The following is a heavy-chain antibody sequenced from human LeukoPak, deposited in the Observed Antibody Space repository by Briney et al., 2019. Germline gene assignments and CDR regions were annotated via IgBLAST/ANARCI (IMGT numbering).Heavy chain of an antibody. CDR1: GYTFTSYG. Sequence: ASVKVSCKASGYTFTSYGISWVRQAPGQGLEWMGWISAYNGNTNYAQKLQGRVTMTTDTFTSTAYMELRNLRSDDTAVYYCARGGRWELPRPYAFDIWGQGTMVTVSS. CDR3: ARGGRWELPRPYAFDI. J-gene: IGHJ3*02. D-gene: IGHD1-26*01. V-gene: IGHV1-18*01. CDR2: ISAYNGNT.